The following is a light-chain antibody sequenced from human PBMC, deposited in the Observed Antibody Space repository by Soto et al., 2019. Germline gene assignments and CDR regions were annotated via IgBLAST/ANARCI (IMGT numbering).Light chain of an antibody. V-gene: IGKV3-11*01. CDR1: QSVGSF. J-gene: IGKJ4*01. CDR3: QQRTNWPLT. CDR2: DAS. Sequence: EIMLTQSPATLSLSPGERATLSCRASQSVGSFLAWYQQKPGQTPRLLIYDASNRATGIPARFSGSGSGTDFTLTISSLESEDFAVYYCQQRTNWPLTFGGGTQVEIK.